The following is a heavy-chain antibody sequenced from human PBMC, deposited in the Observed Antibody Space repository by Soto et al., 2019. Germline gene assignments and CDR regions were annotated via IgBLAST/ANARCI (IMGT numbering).Heavy chain of an antibody. CDR3: ARGNPSWSLCNYFDY. V-gene: IGHV4-4*07. CDR2: IYTSGST. D-gene: IGHD3-10*02. Sequence: SETLSLTCTVSGGSISSYYWSWIRQPAGKGLEWIGRIYTSGSTNYNPSLKSRVTMSVDTSKNQFSLKLSSVTAADTAVYYCARGNPSWSLCNYFDYWGQGTLVTVSS. CDR1: GGSISSYY. J-gene: IGHJ4*02.